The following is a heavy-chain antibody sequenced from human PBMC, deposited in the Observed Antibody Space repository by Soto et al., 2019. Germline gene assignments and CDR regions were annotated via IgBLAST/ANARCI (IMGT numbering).Heavy chain of an antibody. J-gene: IGHJ6*02. D-gene: IGHD6-6*01. Sequence: GESLKISCKGSGYSFTSYWIGWVRQMPGKGLEWMGIIYPGDSDTRYSPSFQGQATIAADKSISTAYLQWSSLKASDSAMYYCARGPYSSSYVANFYSGMDVWGQGTTVTVS. CDR2: IYPGDSDT. CDR1: GYSFTSYW. V-gene: IGHV5-51*01. CDR3: ARGPYSSSYVANFYSGMDV.